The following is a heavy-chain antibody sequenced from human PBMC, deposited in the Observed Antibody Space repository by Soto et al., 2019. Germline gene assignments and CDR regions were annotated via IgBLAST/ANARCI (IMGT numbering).Heavy chain of an antibody. V-gene: IGHV4-39*01. CDR3: ARHYPFGSGSYSPYYFDS. D-gene: IGHD3-10*01. J-gene: IGHJ4*02. CDR1: GGSISRSR. CDR2: IYYSGDT. Sequence: RSLTCTVSGGSISRSRWGWIRQPPGKGLEWIGNIYYSGDTYYNPSLKSRLTISVDTSKNQFSLKLSSVTAADTAVYYCARHYPFGSGSYSPYYFDSWGQGTLATVYS.